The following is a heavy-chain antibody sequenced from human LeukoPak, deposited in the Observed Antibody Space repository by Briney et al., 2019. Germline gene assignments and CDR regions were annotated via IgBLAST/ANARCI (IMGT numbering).Heavy chain of an antibody. CDR2: IYYSGST. J-gene: IGHJ5*02. V-gene: IGHV4-59*08. CDR3: ARIKAVVRETGFDP. CDR1: GGSISSYY. D-gene: IGHD1-1*01. Sequence: SETLSLTCTVSGGSISSYYWSWIRQPPGKGLEWIGYIYYSGSTNYNPSLKSRVTISVDTSKNQFSLKLSSVTAADTAVYYCARIKAVVRETGFDPWGQGTLVTVSS.